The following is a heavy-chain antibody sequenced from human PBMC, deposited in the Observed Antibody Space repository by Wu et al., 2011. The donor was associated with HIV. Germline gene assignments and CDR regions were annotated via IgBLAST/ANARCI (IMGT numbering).Heavy chain of an antibody. V-gene: IGHV1-69-2*01. CDR3: ARDFGGDEEY. D-gene: IGHD2-21*01. J-gene: IGHJ4*02. CDR2: VDPEDGET. Sequence: EVQLVQSGAEVKKPGATVKISCKVSGYTFTNYYMHWVQQAPGKGLEWMGLVDPEDGETIYAQKFQGRVTITADKSTSTAYMELRSLRSEDTAVYYCARDFGGDEEYWGQGTLVTVSS. CDR1: GYTFTNYY.